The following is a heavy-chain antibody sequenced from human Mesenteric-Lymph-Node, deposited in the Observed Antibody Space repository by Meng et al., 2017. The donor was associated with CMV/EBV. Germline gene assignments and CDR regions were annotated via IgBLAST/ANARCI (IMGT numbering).Heavy chain of an antibody. Sequence: GGSLRLSCAASGFTFSSYSMNWVRQAPGKGLEWVSSISSSSSYIYYADSVKGRFTISRDNAKNSLYLQMNSLRAEDTAVYYCARETGGRYCSSTSCYGIWGQGTMVTVSS. CDR2: ISSSSSYI. J-gene: IGHJ3*02. CDR1: GFTFSSYS. CDR3: ARETGGRYCSSTSCYGI. D-gene: IGHD2-2*01. V-gene: IGHV3-21*01.